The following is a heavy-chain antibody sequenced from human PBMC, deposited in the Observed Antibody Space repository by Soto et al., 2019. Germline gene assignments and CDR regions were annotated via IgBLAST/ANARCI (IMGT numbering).Heavy chain of an antibody. CDR3: ARQQELWFGDCWFDP. CDR2: ISYDGSNK. Sequence: QVQLVESGGGVVQPGRSLRLSCAASGFTFSSYAMHWVRQAPGKGLEWVAVISYDGSNKYYADSVKGRFTISRDNSKNTLYLQMNSLRAEDTAVYYCARQQELWFGDCWFDPWGQGTLVTVSS. CDR1: GFTFSSYA. D-gene: IGHD3-10*01. V-gene: IGHV3-30-3*01. J-gene: IGHJ5*02.